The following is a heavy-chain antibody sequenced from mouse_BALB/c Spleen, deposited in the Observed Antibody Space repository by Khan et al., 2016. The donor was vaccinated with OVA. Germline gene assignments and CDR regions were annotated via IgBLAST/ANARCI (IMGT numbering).Heavy chain of an antibody. V-gene: IGHV1-20*02. CDR2: INPHIGET. CDR3: TRIYRSDFDY. CDR1: GYSFTGYF. Sequence: VQLVESGPELVKPGASVKISCKASGYSFTGYFMNWVMQSPGKSLEWIGRINPHIGETLYNQKFKDKATLTVDESSSTAHMELRSLASEDSAVYYCTRIYRSDFDYWGQGTTLTVSS. J-gene: IGHJ2*01. D-gene: IGHD1-1*01.